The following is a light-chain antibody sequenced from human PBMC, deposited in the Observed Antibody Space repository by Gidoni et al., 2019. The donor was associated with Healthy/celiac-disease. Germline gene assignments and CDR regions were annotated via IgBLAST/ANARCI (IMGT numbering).Light chain of an antibody. J-gene: IGLJ1*01. CDR3: SSYTSSSTPYV. CDR2: DVS. V-gene: IGLV2-14*03. Sequence: QSALTQPASVFGSPGQSITISCTGTSSDVGGYNYVSWYQQHPGKAPKLMIYDVSNRPSGVSTRFSGSKSGNTASLTISGLQAEDEADYYCSSYTSSSTPYVFGTGTKVTVL. CDR1: SSDVGGYNY.